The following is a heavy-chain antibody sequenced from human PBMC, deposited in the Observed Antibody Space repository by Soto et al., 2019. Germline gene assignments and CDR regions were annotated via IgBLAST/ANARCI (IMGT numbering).Heavy chain of an antibody. V-gene: IGHV3-53*04. CDR2: IYSGGST. CDR3: ARGIYSSSPGGLYYFDY. D-gene: IGHD6-6*01. J-gene: IGHJ4*02. Sequence: PGGSLRLSCAASGFTVSSNYMSWVRQAPGKGLEWVSVIYSGGSTYYADSVKGRFTISRHNSKNTLYLQMNSLRAEDTAVYYCARGIYSSSPGGLYYFDYWGQGTLVTGSS. CDR1: GFTVSSNY.